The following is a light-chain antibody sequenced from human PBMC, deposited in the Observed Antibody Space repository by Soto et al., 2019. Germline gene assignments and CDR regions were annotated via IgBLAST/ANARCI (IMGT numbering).Light chain of an antibody. Sequence: DIQMTQSPSTLSASVGDRVTITCRASQSINSWLAWYQQKPGKAPKLLIYSASSLESGVPSRFSGSGTGTEFTLTISSLQPDDFATYYCQQVSTYDTCTFGPGTKVDSK. J-gene: IGKJ3*01. CDR1: QSINSW. V-gene: IGKV1-5*03. CDR2: SAS. CDR3: QQVSTYDTCT.